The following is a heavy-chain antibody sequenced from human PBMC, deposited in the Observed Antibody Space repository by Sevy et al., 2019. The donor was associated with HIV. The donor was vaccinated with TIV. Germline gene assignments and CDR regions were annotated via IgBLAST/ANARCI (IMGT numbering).Heavy chain of an antibody. Sequence: SQTLSLTCAISGDSVSSNSAIWNWIRQSPSRGLEWLGRTYYRSKWYSDSAESVKSRIKISPDTSKNQFYLQLNSVTPEDTAVYYCARDPPIGLDVFDIWGQRTMVTVSS. CDR2: TYYRSKWYS. J-gene: IGHJ3*02. D-gene: IGHD1-26*01. CDR1: GDSVSSNSAI. CDR3: ARDPPIGLDVFDI. V-gene: IGHV6-1*01.